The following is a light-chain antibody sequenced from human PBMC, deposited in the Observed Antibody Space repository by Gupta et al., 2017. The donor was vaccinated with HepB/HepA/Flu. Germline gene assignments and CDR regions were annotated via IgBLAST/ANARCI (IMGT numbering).Light chain of an antibody. V-gene: IGKV1-39*01. J-gene: IGKJ1*01. CDR1: QTISTY. Sequence: DIQMTQFPSSLSAPVGDRVTITCRASQTISTYLNWYQQKPGKAPRLMIYHASNGKSGVTSRFSGSGAGTEFTLSSSSRQREDSATYYGRQSYAIPTFGQWTKVEI. CDR2: HAS. CDR3: RQSYAIPT.